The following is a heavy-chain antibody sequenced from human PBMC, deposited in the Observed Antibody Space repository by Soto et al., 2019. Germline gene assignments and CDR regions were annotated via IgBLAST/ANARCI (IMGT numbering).Heavy chain of an antibody. CDR3: TRDFSPWNGGACYDAFDI. D-gene: IGHD1-1*01. V-gene: IGHV3-7*01. J-gene: IGHJ3*02. Sequence: EVQVVESGGNLVQPGGSLRLSCAASGFTFRDYWMTWVRQAPGKGLEWLANIKQDGSVKHYVDSVEGRFSISRDNAKNSLYLEMDSLRAEDTAVYYCTRDFSPWNGGACYDAFDIWGQGTKVTVSS. CDR1: GFTFRDYW. CDR2: IKQDGSVK.